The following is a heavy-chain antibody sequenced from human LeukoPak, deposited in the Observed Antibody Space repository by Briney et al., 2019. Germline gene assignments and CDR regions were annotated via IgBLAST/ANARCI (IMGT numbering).Heavy chain of an antibody. CDR3: VKGYSSSWYEHFDS. CDR1: GFTFDDYA. CDR2: ISWNTGSI. Sequence: GGSLRLSCAASGFTFDDYAMHWVRQAPGKGLEWVSGISWNTGSIGYADSVKGRFTISRDNAKNSLYLQMNSLGAEDTALYYCVKGYSSSWYEHFDSWGQGTLVTVSS. V-gene: IGHV3-9*01. D-gene: IGHD6-13*01. J-gene: IGHJ4*02.